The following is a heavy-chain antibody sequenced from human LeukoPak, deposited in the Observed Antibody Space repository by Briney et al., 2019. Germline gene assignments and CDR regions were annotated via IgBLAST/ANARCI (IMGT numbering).Heavy chain of an antibody. Sequence: GGSLRLSCAASGFTFSSYWMSWVRQAPGKGLEWVSAISGSGGSTYYADSVKGRFTISRDNSKNTLYLQMNSLRAEDTAVYYCAKAPSWELPIYYFDYWGQGTLVTVSS. CDR1: GFTFSSYW. J-gene: IGHJ4*02. D-gene: IGHD1-26*01. CDR3: AKAPSWELPIYYFDY. CDR2: ISGSGGST. V-gene: IGHV3-23*01.